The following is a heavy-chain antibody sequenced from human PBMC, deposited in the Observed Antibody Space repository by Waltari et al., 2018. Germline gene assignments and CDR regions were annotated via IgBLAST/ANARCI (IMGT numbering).Heavy chain of an antibody. CDR2: VSTDARYT. D-gene: IGHD1-1*01. J-gene: IGHJ6*02. CDR1: GFTFSSFW. CDR3: ARVSRRTYRSPIPGRHYYYGMDV. V-gene: IGHV3-74*03. Sequence: EEQLVESGGGLVQPGDSLRLSCAASGFTFSSFWLNWVRQAPGKGPLWVSRVSTDARYTTYADSMKGRFTISRDNARNTLYLQMNRLRAEDTAVYFCARVSRRTYRSPIPGRHYYYGMDVWGQGTTVTVSS.